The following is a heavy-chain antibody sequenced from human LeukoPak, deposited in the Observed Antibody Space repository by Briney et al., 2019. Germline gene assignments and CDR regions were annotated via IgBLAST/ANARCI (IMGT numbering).Heavy chain of an antibody. V-gene: IGHV3-33*08. CDR2: IRYDGSNK. D-gene: IGHD1-1*01. J-gene: IGHJ4*02. CDR3: ARRGTGPFDY. CDR1: GFTFSNAW. Sequence: GGSLRLSCAASGFTFSNAWMSWVRQAPGKGLEWVAFIRYDGSNKYYADSVKGRFTISRDNSKNTLYLQMNSLRAEDTAVYYCARRGTGPFDYLGQGTLVTVSS.